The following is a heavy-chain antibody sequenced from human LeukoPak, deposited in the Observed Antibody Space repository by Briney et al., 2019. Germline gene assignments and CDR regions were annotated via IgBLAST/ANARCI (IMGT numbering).Heavy chain of an antibody. Sequence: PGGSLRLSCVVSGFTFSSYSMNWVRQAPGKGLEWVSSISSSSSYIYYADSVKGRFTISRDNAKNSLYLQMNSLRAEDTAVYYCARDQEGSCYAYWGQGTLVTVSS. CDR3: ARDQEGSCYAY. CDR2: ISSSSSYI. CDR1: GFTFSSYS. J-gene: IGHJ4*02. D-gene: IGHD2-2*01. V-gene: IGHV3-21*01.